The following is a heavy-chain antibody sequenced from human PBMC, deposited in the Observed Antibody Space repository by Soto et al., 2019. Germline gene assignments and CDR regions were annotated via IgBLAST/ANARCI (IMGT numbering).Heavy chain of an antibody. D-gene: IGHD6-13*01. J-gene: IGHJ6*02. CDR1: GGTFSSYA. Sequence: QVQLVQSGAEVKKPGSSVKVSCKASGGTFSSYAISWVRQAPGQGLEWMGGIIPIFGTANYAQKFQGRVTITADESTSTAYMELSSLRSEDTAVYYCASCSVEVAAAGPPPWDYYYGKDVWGQGTTVTVSS. CDR2: IIPIFGTA. V-gene: IGHV1-69*01. CDR3: ASCSVEVAAAGPPPWDYYYGKDV.